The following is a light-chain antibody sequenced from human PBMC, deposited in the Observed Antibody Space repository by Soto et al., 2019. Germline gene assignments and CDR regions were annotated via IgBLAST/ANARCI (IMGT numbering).Light chain of an antibody. CDR3: AAWDGSLNGLV. CDR2: YDD. J-gene: IGLJ2*01. V-gene: IGLV1-36*01. CDR1: SSNIGNNA. Sequence: QSVLTQPPSVSEAPRQRVTISCSGSSSNIGNNAVNWYQQLPGKAPKLLIYYDDLLPSGVSDRFSGSKSGTSASLAISGLQAEDEADYYCAAWDGSLNGLVFGGGTKVTVL.